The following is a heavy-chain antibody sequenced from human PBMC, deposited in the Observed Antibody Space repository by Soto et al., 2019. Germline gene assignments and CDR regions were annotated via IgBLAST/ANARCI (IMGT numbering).Heavy chain of an antibody. D-gene: IGHD6-6*01. V-gene: IGHV1-18*01. J-gene: IGHJ6*02. Sequence: QVQLVQSGAEVKKPGASVTVSCKASGYIFNTYLIAWVRQAPGQGLEWMGWISISTGDTDYAQNLQGRVTLTTDPSSSTAYMELKSLRPDDTALYYCARDGPGRPYGMDVWGQGTPVIVSS. CDR3: ARDGPGRPYGMDV. CDR1: GYIFNTYL. CDR2: ISISTGDT.